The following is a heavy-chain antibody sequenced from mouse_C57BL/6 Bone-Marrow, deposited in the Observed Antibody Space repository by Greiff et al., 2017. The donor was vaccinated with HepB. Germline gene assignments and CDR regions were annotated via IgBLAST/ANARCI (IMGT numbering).Heavy chain of an antibody. CDR2: IDPSDSYT. CDR3: ARSTTVVSY. CDR1: GYTFTSYW. Sequence: VQLQQPGAELVKPGASVKLSCKASGYTFTSYWMQWVKQRPGQGLEWIGEIDPSDSYTNYNQKFKGKATMTVDTSSSTAYMQLSSLTSEDSAVDYCARSTTVVSYWGQGTLVTVSA. J-gene: IGHJ3*01. V-gene: IGHV1-50*01. D-gene: IGHD1-1*01.